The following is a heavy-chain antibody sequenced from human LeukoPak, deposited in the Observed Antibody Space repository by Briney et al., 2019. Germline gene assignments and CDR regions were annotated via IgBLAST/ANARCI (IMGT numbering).Heavy chain of an antibody. CDR2: INSDGSWT. V-gene: IGHV3-74*01. CDR3: VSFYETY. CDR1: GNYW. D-gene: IGHD2-2*01. Sequence: GGSLRLSCVASGNYWMHWVRQAPGKGLVWVSHINSDGSWTSYADSVKGRFTISKDNAKNTVYLQMNNLRAEDTAVYYCVSFYETYWGRGTLVTVSS. J-gene: IGHJ4*02.